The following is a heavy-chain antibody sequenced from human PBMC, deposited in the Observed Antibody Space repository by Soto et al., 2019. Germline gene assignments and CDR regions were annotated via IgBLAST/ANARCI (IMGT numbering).Heavy chain of an antibody. D-gene: IGHD3-10*01. Sequence: EVQLVESGGGLIQPGGSLRLSCAVSGFTVSNNYMSWVRQAPGKGLEGVSVIYSGGYTAYGDSVKGRFTISRDNSKNKLNLQRNTLRPDARAVFYWAPHPGGGGYWGQGTLVTVSS. V-gene: IGHV3-53*01. J-gene: IGHJ4*02. CDR3: APHPGGGGY. CDR1: GFTVSNNY. CDR2: IYSGGYT.